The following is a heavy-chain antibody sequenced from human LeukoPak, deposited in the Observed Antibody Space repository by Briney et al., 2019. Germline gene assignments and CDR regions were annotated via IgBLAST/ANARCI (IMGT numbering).Heavy chain of an antibody. CDR1: GYTLTSYG. CDR2: ISGYNTANT. J-gene: IGHJ4*02. CDR3: ARDTSTLIEVAGGYLDY. D-gene: IGHD6-19*01. V-gene: IGHV1-18*01. Sequence: ASVKVSCKASGYTLTSYGLTWVRQAPGQGLEWMGWISGYNTANTKYAQKFQGRITLTADTSTSTFYMELRGLGSGDTAVYYCARDTSTLIEVAGGYLDYWGQGTLVTVSS.